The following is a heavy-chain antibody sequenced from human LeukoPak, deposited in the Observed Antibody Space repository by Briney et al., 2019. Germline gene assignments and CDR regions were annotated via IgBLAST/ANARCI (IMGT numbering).Heavy chain of an antibody. J-gene: IGHJ4*02. Sequence: ATVKISCKASGYTFTDYYIHWVQQAPGKGLEWIGRVDPEDGESISAEKFQARVTMTADTSTDTAYMELSSLRSDDTAVYYCTTSEGNYWGQGTPVTVSS. CDR1: GYTFTDYY. V-gene: IGHV1-69-2*01. CDR3: TTSEGNY. CDR2: VDPEDGES.